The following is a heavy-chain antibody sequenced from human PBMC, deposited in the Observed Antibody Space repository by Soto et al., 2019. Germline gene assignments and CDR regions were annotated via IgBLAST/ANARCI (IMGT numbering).Heavy chain of an antibody. D-gene: IGHD5-18*01. Sequence: QVQLVQSGAEVREPGSSVKLSCTSSGGIFRSNAISWVRQAPGQGLEWMGAIIPQFPTPYYAQKFQGRVTITADESTSTAYMALNSLRSDDTAVYFCARDAADTPMVYWGQGTLLTVSS. V-gene: IGHV1-69*01. CDR1: GGIFRSNA. CDR2: IIPQFPTP. CDR3: ARDAADTPMVY. J-gene: IGHJ4*02.